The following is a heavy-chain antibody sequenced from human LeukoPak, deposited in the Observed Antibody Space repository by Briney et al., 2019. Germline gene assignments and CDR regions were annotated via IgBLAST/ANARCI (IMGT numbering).Heavy chain of an antibody. V-gene: IGHV3-30*18. CDR3: AKDGGSGSYSDY. Sequence: PGGSLRLPCAASGFTFSSYGMHWVRQAPGKGLEWVAVISYDGSNKYYADSVKGRFTISRDNSKNTLYLQMNSLRAEDTAVYYCAKDGGSGSYSDYWGQGTLVTVSS. CDR1: GFTFSSYG. CDR2: ISYDGSNK. J-gene: IGHJ4*02. D-gene: IGHD3-10*01.